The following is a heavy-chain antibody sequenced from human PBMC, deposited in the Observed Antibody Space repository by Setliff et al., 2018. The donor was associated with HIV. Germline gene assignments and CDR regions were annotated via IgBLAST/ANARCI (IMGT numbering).Heavy chain of an antibody. CDR3: ARDIPPEYPGFDL. J-gene: IGHJ3*01. D-gene: IGHD6-6*01. CDR2: ISSSGTTT. CDR1: GFTFTNAW. Sequence: PGGSLRLSCAASGFTFTNAWMSWVRQAPGKGLEWLSYISSSGTTTYYADSVKGRFTISRDNAKNSVLLQMNSLRVEDTAVYYCARDIPPEYPGFDLWGQGTVVTVSS. V-gene: IGHV3-11*04.